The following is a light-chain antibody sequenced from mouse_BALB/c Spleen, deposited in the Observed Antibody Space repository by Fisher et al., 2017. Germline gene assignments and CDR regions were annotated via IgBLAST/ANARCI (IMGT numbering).Light chain of an antibody. V-gene: IGKV4-57-1*01. CDR2: STS. CDR1: SSVSSSY. Sequence: DIVITQSTAIMSASPGEKVTMTCRASSSVSSSYLHWYQQKSGASPKLWIYSTSNLASGVPARFSGSGSGTSYSLTISSVEAEDAATYYCQQYSGYPFTFGSGTKLEIK. J-gene: IGKJ4*01. CDR3: QQYSGYPFT.